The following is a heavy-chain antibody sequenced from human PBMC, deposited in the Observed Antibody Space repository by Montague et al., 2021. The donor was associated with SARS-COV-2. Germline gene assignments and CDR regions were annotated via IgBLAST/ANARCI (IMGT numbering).Heavy chain of an antibody. Sequence: SETLSLTCTVAGGSINAYYWTWIRPPPGTGLDWIGFLYYSGVTNSNPSLKSRVTMSLDTSTHQFSLRLSSVTAADTAVYYCARGGTRDIVLVPSALDYWGRGIPVTVSS. CDR1: GGSINAYY. CDR2: LYYSGVT. D-gene: IGHD2-2*01. J-gene: IGHJ4*02. CDR3: ARGGTRDIVLVPSALDY. V-gene: IGHV4-59*08.